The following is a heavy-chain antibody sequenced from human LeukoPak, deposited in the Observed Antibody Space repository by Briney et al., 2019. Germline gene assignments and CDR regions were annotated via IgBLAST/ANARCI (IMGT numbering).Heavy chain of an antibody. CDR2: IWYDGSNK. V-gene: IGHV3-33*01. J-gene: IGHJ5*02. D-gene: IGHD3-22*01. CDR3: ARWGSSGYYSWFDP. Sequence: PGRSLRLSCAASGFTFSSYGMHWVRQAPGKGLEWVAVIWYDGSNKYYADSVKGRFTISRDNSKNTLYLQMNSLRAEDTAVYYCARWGSSGYYSWFDPWGQGTLVTVPS. CDR1: GFTFSSYG.